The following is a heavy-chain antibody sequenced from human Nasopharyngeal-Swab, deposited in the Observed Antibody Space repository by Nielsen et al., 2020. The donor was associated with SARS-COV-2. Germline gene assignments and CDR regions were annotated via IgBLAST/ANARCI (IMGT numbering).Heavy chain of an antibody. V-gene: IGHV1-46*01. Sequence: ASVKVSCKASGYTFTSYYMHWVRQAPGQGLEWMGIINPSGGSTSYAQKFQDRVTMTRDTSTSTVYMELSRLRSDDTAVYYCARSLFWPDAFDIWGQGTMVTVSS. CDR3: ARSLFWPDAFDI. CDR2: INPSGGST. J-gene: IGHJ3*02. D-gene: IGHD3-9*01. CDR1: GYTFTSYY.